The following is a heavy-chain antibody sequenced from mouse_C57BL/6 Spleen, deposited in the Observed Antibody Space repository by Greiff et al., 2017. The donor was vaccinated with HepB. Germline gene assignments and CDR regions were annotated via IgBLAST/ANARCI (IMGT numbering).Heavy chain of an antibody. Sequence: QVQLQQPGAELVRPGTSVKLSCKASGYTFTSYWMHWVKQRPGQGLEWIGVIDPSDSYTNYNQKFKGKATLTVETSSSPAYMQLSSLTSEDSAVYYCARRADGYYGSSSGYAMDYWGQGTSVTVSS. CDR3: ARRADGYYGSSSGYAMDY. J-gene: IGHJ4*01. V-gene: IGHV1-59*01. CDR2: IDPSDSYT. CDR1: GYTFTSYW. D-gene: IGHD1-1*01.